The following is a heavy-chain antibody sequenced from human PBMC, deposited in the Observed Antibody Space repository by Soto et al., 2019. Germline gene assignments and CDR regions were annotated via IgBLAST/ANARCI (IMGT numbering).Heavy chain of an antibody. J-gene: IGHJ5*02. D-gene: IGHD4-17*01. CDR3: AREITVTTGPDLNWFDP. CDR2: ISAYNGNT. CDR1: GYTFTSYG. V-gene: IGHV1-18*01. Sequence: ASVKVSCKASGYTFTSYGISWVRQAPGQGLEWMGCISAYNGNTNYAQKLQGRVTMTTDTSTSTAYMELRSLRSDDTAVYYCAREITVTTGPDLNWFDPWGQGTLVTVSS.